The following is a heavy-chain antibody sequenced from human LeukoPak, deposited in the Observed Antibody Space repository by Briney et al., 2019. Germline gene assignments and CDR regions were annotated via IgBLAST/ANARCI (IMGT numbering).Heavy chain of an antibody. CDR1: GFTFSSYG. CDR2: IRYDGSNK. J-gene: IGHJ4*02. Sequence: GGSLRLSRAASGFTFSSYGMHWVRQAPGKGLEWVAFIRYDGSNKYYADSVKGRFTISRDNSKNTLYLQMNSLRAEDTAVYYCAKDQEMATISDYWGQGTLVTVSS. CDR3: AKDQEMATISDY. V-gene: IGHV3-30*02. D-gene: IGHD5-24*01.